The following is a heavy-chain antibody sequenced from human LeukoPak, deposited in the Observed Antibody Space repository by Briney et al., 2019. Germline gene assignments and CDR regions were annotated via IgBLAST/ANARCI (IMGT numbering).Heavy chain of an antibody. CDR1: GYTFTGYY. V-gene: IGHV1-2*06. J-gene: IGHJ6*02. Sequence: ASVKVSCKASGYTFTGYYMHWVRQAPGQGLEWMGRINPNRGGTNYAQKFQGRVTMTRDTSISTAYMELSRLRSDDTAVYYCARDLSAMVRGVIIEVDRDYYYGMDVWGQGTTVTVSS. D-gene: IGHD3-10*01. CDR3: ARDLSAMVRGVIIEVDRDYYYGMDV. CDR2: INPNRGGT.